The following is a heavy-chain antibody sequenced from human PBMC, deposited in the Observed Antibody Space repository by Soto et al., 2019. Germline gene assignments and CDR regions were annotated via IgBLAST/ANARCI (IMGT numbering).Heavy chain of an antibody. Sequence: EVQLLESGGGLVQPGGSLRLSCAASRFTFSNYAMNWVRQVPGKGLEWVSTISGSGGRTYYADSVKGRFTISRDNSKNTLYLQMNSLRAEDTAVYYCAKASYDILTGYSPDYWGQGTRVTVSS. J-gene: IGHJ4*02. CDR2: ISGSGGRT. V-gene: IGHV3-23*01. CDR1: RFTFSNYA. D-gene: IGHD3-9*01. CDR3: AKASYDILTGYSPDY.